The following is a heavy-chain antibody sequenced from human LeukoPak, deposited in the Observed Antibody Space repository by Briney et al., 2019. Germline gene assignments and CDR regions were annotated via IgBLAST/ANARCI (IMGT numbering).Heavy chain of an antibody. J-gene: IGHJ5*02. V-gene: IGHV1-18*01. D-gene: IGHD3-10*01. Sequence: ASVKVSCKASGYTFTSYGISWVRQAPGQGLEWMGWISAYNGNTNYAQKPQGRVTMTTDTSTSTAYMELRSLRSDDTAVYYCARDLDPQLLWFGELLYSAWFDPWGQGTLVTVSS. CDR2: ISAYNGNT. CDR1: GYTFTSYG. CDR3: ARDLDPQLLWFGELLYSAWFDP.